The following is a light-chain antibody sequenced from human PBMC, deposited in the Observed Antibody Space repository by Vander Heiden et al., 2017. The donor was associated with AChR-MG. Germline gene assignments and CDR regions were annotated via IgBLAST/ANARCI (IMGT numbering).Light chain of an antibody. CDR2: GKN. V-gene: IGLV3-19*01. Sequence: SSELTQDPAVSVALGPTVRITCQGESLRSDYASWYQQKPGQAPVLVIYGKNNRPSGIPDRFSGDSSGNTASLTFTGAQAEDEADYYCNSRDSSGNVVFGGGTKMTVL. J-gene: IGLJ2*01. CDR1: SLRSDY. CDR3: NSRDSSGNVV.